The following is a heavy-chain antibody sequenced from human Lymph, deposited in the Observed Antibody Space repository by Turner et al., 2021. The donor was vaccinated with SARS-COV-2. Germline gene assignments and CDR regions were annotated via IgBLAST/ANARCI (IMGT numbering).Heavy chain of an antibody. V-gene: IGHV1-69*06. J-gene: IGHJ4*02. CDR2: IIPICGTA. D-gene: IGHD6-6*01. CDR1: GGPFSTYP. CDR3: TRGETIAAHYDY. Sequence: QVQLVQSGAEGEKPGSSVKVSCKASGGPFSTYPISWVRQAPGQGLEWMGGIIPICGTANYAQKSQGRVTITADKSTSTAYRELSSLRSEDTAVYYCTRGETIAAHYDYWGQGTLVTVSS.